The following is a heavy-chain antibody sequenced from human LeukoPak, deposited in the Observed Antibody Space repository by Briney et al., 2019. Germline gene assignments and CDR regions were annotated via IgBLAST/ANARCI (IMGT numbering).Heavy chain of an antibody. D-gene: IGHD3-22*01. CDR1: GGSISSYY. Sequence: PSETLSLTCTVSGGSISSYYWSWIRQPPGKGLEWIGYIYYSGSTNYNPSLKSRVTISVDTSKNQFSLKLSSVTAADTAVYYCARDHRDYYDSSGYSYYGMDVWGQGTTVTVSS. CDR3: ARDHRDYYDSSGYSYYGMDV. V-gene: IGHV4-59*01. CDR2: IYYSGST. J-gene: IGHJ6*02.